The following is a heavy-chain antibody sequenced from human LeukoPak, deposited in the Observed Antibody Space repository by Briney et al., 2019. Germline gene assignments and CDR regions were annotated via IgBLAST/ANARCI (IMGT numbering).Heavy chain of an antibody. CDR1: GFTFSSYA. D-gene: IGHD5-18*01. CDR3: AKLNLGIQLYFDY. CDR2: ISGSGGST. J-gene: IGHJ4*02. V-gene: IGHV3-23*01. Sequence: PGGSLRLSCAASGFTFSSYAKSWVRQAPGKGLEWVSAISGSGGSTSYADSVKGRFTISRDNSKNTLYLQMNSLRAEDTAVYYCAKLNLGIQLYFDYWGQGTLVTVSS.